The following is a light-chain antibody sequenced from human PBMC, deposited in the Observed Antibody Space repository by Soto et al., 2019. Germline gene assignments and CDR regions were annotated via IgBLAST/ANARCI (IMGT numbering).Light chain of an antibody. CDR3: SSYAGTSNWV. V-gene: IGLV2-8*01. Sequence: QSALTQPPSASGSPGQSVTISCTGTSSDVGGYKYVSWYQQHPGKAPKLMIYEVSKRPSGVPDRFSGSKSGNTAYLTVSGLQAEDEADYHCSSYAGTSNWVFGGGTKVTVL. J-gene: IGLJ3*02. CDR2: EVS. CDR1: SSDVGGYKY.